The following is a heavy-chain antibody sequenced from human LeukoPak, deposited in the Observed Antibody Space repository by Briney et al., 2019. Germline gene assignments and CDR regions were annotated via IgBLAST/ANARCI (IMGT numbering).Heavy chain of an antibody. J-gene: IGHJ6*02. CDR3: ARDPTYSSPYYYYGMDV. CDR1: GFTFSDYY. V-gene: IGHV3-30-3*01. D-gene: IGHD6-19*01. CDR2: ISYDGSNK. Sequence: PGGSLRLSCAASGFTFSDYYMSWIRQAPGKGLDWVAVISYDGSNKYYADSVKGRFTISRDNSKNTLYLQMNSLGAEDTAVYYCARDPTYSSPYYYYGMDVWGQGTTVTVSS.